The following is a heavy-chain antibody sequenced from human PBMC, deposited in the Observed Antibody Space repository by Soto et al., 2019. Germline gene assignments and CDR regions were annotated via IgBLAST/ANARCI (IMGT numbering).Heavy chain of an antibody. Sequence: PGGALRLSCAASGFTFSSHSMNWVRQAPGKGLEWVSYISSSSSTIYYADSVKGRFTISRDNAKNSLYLQMNSLRAEDTAVYYCAREPRTYSSSSNWFDPWGQGTLVTVS. CDR1: GFTFSSHS. V-gene: IGHV3-48*01. D-gene: IGHD6-6*01. CDR3: AREPRTYSSSSNWFDP. CDR2: ISSSSSTI. J-gene: IGHJ5*02.